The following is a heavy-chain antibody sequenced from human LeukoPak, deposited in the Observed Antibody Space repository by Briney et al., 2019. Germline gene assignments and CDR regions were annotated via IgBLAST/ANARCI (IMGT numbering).Heavy chain of an antibody. CDR2: ISGSGGST. J-gene: IGHJ2*01. D-gene: IGHD6-19*01. V-gene: IGHV3-23*01. CDR3: AKDFGIAVAPGYFDL. Sequence: GGSLRLSCAASGFTFSDYYMSWIRQAPGKGLEWVSAISGSGGSTYYADSVKGRFTISRDNSKNTLYLQMNSLRAEDTAVYYCAKDFGIAVAPGYFDLWGRGTLVTVSS. CDR1: GFTFSDYY.